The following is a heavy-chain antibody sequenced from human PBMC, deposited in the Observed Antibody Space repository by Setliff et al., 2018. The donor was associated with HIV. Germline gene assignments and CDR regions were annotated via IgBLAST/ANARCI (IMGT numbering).Heavy chain of an antibody. D-gene: IGHD2-2*01. J-gene: IGHJ6*03. V-gene: IGHV4-59*08. CDR3: ARLGYCSRTTCYGYYYMDV. Sequence: TLSLTCTVSGGSISSHYWSWIRQPPGKGLEWIGYIYNSRSTNYHPSLKSRLTISVDTSKNQFSLKLSSVTAADTAVYYCARLGYCSRTTCYGYYYMDVWGKGTTVTV. CDR2: IYNSRST. CDR1: GGSISSHY.